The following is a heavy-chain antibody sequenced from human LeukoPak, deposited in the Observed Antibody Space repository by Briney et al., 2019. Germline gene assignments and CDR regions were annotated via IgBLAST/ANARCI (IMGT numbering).Heavy chain of an antibody. J-gene: IGHJ3*02. Sequence: SETLSLTCTVSGGSLSSGSYYWSWIRQPAGKGLEWIGRIYTSGSTNYNPSLKSRVTISVDTSKNQFSLKLSSVTAADTAVYYCAREYYYDSSGYSDAFDIWGQGTMVTVSS. D-gene: IGHD3-22*01. V-gene: IGHV4-61*02. CDR1: GGSLSSGSYY. CDR2: IYTSGST. CDR3: AREYYYDSSGYSDAFDI.